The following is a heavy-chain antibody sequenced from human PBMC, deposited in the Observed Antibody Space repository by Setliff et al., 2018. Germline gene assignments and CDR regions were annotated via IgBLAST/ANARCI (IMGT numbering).Heavy chain of an antibody. V-gene: IGHV4-61*02. J-gene: IGHJ5*02. CDR3: ARSGDYGSGRLSP. CDR1: GGSISSGDHY. CDR2: IHASGNT. Sequence: SETLSLTCTVSGGSISSGDHYWSWIRQPAGKGLEWIGRIHASGNTNYNPSLKSRVTISLDTSNNQFSLKLSSVTAAETAMYYCARSGDYGSGRLSPWGQGTLVTVSS. D-gene: IGHD3-10*01.